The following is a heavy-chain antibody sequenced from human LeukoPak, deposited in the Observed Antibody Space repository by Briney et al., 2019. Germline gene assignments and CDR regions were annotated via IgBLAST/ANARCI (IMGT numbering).Heavy chain of an antibody. CDR3: AGTIGGSPPYFDY. Sequence: SETLSLTCTVSGGSISSGDYYWSWIRQPPGKGLEWIGYIYYSGSTYYNPSLKSRVTISVDTSKNQFSLKLSSVTAADTAVYYCAGTIGGSPPYFDYWGQGTLVTVSS. V-gene: IGHV4-30-4*08. CDR2: IYYSGST. D-gene: IGHD2-15*01. J-gene: IGHJ4*02. CDR1: GGSISSGDYY.